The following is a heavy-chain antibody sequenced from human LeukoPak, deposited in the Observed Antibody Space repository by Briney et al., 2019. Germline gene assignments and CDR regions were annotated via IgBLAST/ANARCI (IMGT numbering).Heavy chain of an antibody. J-gene: IGHJ4*02. CDR1: GFSFGSYG. CDR3: ARGAIAVAGLDY. Sequence: TGGSLRLSCAASGFSFGSYGMHWVRQAPGKGLEWLAVISHEGSANFHADSVRGRFTISRDNSKNMVYLQMNSLRIEDTAVYYCARGAIAVAGLDYWGQGTLVTVSS. V-gene: IGHV3-30*03. CDR2: ISHEGSAN. D-gene: IGHD6-19*01.